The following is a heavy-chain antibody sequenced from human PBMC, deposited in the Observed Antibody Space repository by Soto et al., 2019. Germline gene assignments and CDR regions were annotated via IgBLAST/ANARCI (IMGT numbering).Heavy chain of an antibody. CDR3: ARDPSFNWNYATLKSIHCFDP. J-gene: IGHJ5*02. CDR2: IYYSGST. Sequence: SETLSLTCTVSGGSISSGGYYWSWIRQHPGKGLEWIGYIYYSGSTYYNPSLKSRVTISVDTSKNQFSLKLSSVTAADTAVYYCARDPSFNWNYATLKSIHCFDPWGQGTLVTVS. CDR1: GGSISSGGYY. D-gene: IGHD1-7*01. V-gene: IGHV4-31*03.